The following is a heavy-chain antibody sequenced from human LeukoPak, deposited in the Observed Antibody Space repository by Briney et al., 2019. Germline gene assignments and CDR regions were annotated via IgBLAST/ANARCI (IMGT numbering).Heavy chain of an antibody. CDR3: ARDGAMRTYYDFWSGYYRPLYYFDY. CDR2: ISWNSGSI. V-gene: IGHV3-9*01. Sequence: GRSLRLSCAASGFTFDDYAMHWVRQAPGKGLEWVSGISWNSGSIGYADSVKGRFTISRDNSKNTLYLQMNSLRAEDTAVYYCARDGAMRTYYDFWSGYYRPLYYFDYWGQGTLVTVSS. J-gene: IGHJ4*02. D-gene: IGHD3-3*01. CDR1: GFTFDDYA.